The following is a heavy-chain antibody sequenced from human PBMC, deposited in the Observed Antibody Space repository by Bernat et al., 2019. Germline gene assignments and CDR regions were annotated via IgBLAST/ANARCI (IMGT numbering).Heavy chain of an antibody. Sequence: QLQLQESGPGLVEPSETLSLSCTVSGDSVSSSSYYWGWIRQPPGKGLEWIGTIYYSGRTYYNPSLKSRVTTSVDTSKNQFSLNLSSVTAADTAVYYCAKDYQQLVLDYWGQGTLVTVSS. CDR3: AKDYQQLVLDY. CDR1: GDSVSSSSYY. CDR2: IYYSGRT. D-gene: IGHD6-13*01. V-gene: IGHV4-39*02. J-gene: IGHJ4*02.